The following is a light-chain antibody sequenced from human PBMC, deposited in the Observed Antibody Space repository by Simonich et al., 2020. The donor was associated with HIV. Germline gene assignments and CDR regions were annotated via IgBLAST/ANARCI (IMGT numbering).Light chain of an antibody. Sequence: DIQMTQSPSSLSTSVGDKVTITCRWSRGISNYLAWYQQKLGKVPKILLYAASTLQSWVPSRFSGSGSGTDFTLTISSLQPEDVATYYCQKYNSAPFTFGQGTRLEIK. CDR2: AAS. CDR1: RGISNY. J-gene: IGKJ5*01. CDR3: QKYNSAPFT. V-gene: IGKV1-27*01.